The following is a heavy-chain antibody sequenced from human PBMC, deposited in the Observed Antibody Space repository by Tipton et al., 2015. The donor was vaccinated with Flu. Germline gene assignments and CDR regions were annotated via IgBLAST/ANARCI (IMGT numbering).Heavy chain of an antibody. Sequence: TLSLTCTVSGASITSGNYYWSWIRQPAGKGLEWIGRFYTGGGTRYNPSLKSRVYISVDTSKNQFSLRLNSVTAADTAVYYCARDHEWRNWYFDLWGRGTLVTVSS. J-gene: IGHJ2*01. CDR1: GASITSGNYY. V-gene: IGHV4-61*02. CDR3: ARDHEWRNWYFDL. CDR2: FYTGGGT. D-gene: IGHD3-3*01.